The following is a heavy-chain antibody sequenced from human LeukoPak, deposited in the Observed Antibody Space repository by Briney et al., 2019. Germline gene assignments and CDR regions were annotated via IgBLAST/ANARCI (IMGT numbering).Heavy chain of an antibody. CDR3: VRDSYTNTWHFQEEDY. V-gene: IGHV3-7*01. D-gene: IGHD2-2*02. CDR1: GFTFSRYW. Sequence: GESLRLSCVASGFTFSRYWMTWVRQGPGKWLEWVANIRQDGSDKYYVDSVKGRFTISRDNAKNSLFLQMNSLRAEDTAVYYCVRDSYTNTWHFQEEDYWGQGTLVTVSS. CDR2: IRQDGSDK. J-gene: IGHJ4*02.